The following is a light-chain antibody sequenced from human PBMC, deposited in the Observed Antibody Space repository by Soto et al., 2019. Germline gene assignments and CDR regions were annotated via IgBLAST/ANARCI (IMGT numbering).Light chain of an antibody. CDR2: AAS. CDR1: QSISSY. V-gene: IGKV1-17*01. Sequence: DIQMTQSPSSLSASVGDRFTITCRASQSISSYLNWYQQKPGKAPKLLIYAASSLQSGVPSRFSGSGSGTEFTLTISSLQPEDFATYYCLQHKSYPITFGQGTRLEIK. CDR3: LQHKSYPIT. J-gene: IGKJ5*01.